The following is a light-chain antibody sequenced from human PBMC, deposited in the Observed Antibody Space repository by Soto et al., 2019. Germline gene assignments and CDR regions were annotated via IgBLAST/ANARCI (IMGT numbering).Light chain of an antibody. CDR1: RNVGSK. Sequence: IRMTQSPATLSVTKGERATLSCRASRNVGSKLAWYMQKPGQAPRLFIFRASSRATGLPARFSASGSGTDFNLTISSLQSEDFAVYYCQQYNNWPRATFGGGSKADIK. CDR2: RAS. CDR3: QQYNNWPRAT. V-gene: IGKV3-15*01. J-gene: IGKJ4*01.